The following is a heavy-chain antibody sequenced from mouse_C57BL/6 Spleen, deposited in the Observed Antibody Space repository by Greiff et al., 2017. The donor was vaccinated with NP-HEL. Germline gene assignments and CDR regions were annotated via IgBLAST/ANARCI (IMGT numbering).Heavy chain of an antibody. CDR1: GYTFTSYG. D-gene: IGHD1-1*01. Sequence: QVHVKQSGAELARPGASVKLSCKASGYTFTSYGISWVKQRTGQGLEWIGEIYPRSGNTYYNEKFKGKAPLTADKSYSTAYMELRSLTSEDSAVDVWARKGLRYPSDVWGTGTTVTVSS. J-gene: IGHJ1*03. CDR3: ARKGLRYPSDV. CDR2: IYPRSGNT. V-gene: IGHV1-81*01.